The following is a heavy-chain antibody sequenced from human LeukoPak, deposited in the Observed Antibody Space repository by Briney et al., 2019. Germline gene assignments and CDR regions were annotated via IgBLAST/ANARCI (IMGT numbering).Heavy chain of an antibody. CDR1: RYTFTSYD. CDR2: MNPNSGNT. D-gene: IGHD2-15*01. CDR3: SRDSGYCSGGSCWYFDF. J-gene: IGHJ4*02. Sequence: ASVKVFCKASRYTFTSYDINWVRQATGQGLEWMGWMNPNSGNTGYAQKFQGRVTMTRDTSMSTAYMELSGLRSDDTAVYYCSRDSGYCSGGSCWYFDFWGQGTLVTVSA. V-gene: IGHV1-8*01.